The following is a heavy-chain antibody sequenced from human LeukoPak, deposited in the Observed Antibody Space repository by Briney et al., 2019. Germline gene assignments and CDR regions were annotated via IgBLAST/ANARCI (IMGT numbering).Heavy chain of an antibody. CDR1: GGSFSGYY. Sequence: SETLSLICAVYGGSFSGYYWSWIRQPPGKGLEWIGEINHSGSTNYNPSLKSRVTISVDTSKNQISLKLSSVTAADTAVYYCARVLWSGYYIIAYSDYYMDVWGKGTTVTVSS. D-gene: IGHD3-3*01. J-gene: IGHJ6*03. V-gene: IGHV4-34*01. CDR3: ARVLWSGYYIIAYSDYYMDV. CDR2: INHSGST.